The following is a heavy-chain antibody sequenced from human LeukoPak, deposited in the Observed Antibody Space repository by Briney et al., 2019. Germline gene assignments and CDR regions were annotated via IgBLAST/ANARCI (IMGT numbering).Heavy chain of an antibody. J-gene: IGHJ4*02. Sequence: GGSLRLSCSTSGFTFSSYAMHWARQAPGKGLESVSVISSNGGTTYYADSVKGRFTISRDNSENTLYLQMSSLRGEDTAVYYCVGSSSLDYWGQGTLVTVSS. CDR2: ISSNGGTT. CDR3: VGSSSLDY. D-gene: IGHD6-13*01. CDR1: GFTFSSYA. V-gene: IGHV3-64D*09.